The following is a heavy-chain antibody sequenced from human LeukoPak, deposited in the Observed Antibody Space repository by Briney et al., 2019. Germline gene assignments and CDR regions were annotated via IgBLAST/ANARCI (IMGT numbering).Heavy chain of an antibody. CDR3: AKGGHRMGMVVTPPDDY. V-gene: IGHV3-23*01. Sequence: PGGSLRLSCAASGFTFSSYAMSWVRQAPGKGLEWVSAISGSGGSTYYVDSVKGRFTISRDNSKNTLYLQMNSLRAEDTAVYYCAKGGHRMGMVVTPPDDYWGQGTLVTVSS. D-gene: IGHD4-23*01. CDR1: GFTFSSYA. CDR2: ISGSGGST. J-gene: IGHJ4*02.